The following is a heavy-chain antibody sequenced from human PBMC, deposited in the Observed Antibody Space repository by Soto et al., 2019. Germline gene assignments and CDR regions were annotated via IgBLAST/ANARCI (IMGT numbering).Heavy chain of an antibody. D-gene: IGHD2-2*01. V-gene: IGHV4-30-2*01. J-gene: IGHJ3*02. CDR1: GGSISSGGYS. Sequence: SETLSLTCAVSGGSISSGGYSWSWIRQPPGKGLEWIGYIYHSGSTYYNPSLKSRVTISVDTSKNQFSLKLSSVTAADTAVYYCARVKLGYCISTSCPDAFDIWGQGTMVTVSS. CDR2: IYHSGST. CDR3: ARVKLGYCISTSCPDAFDI.